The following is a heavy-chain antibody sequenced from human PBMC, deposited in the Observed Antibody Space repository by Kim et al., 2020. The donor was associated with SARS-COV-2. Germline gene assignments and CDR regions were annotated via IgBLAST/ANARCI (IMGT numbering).Heavy chain of an antibody. CDR3: ARLKSSPPVAASDY. CDR1: GFTFSSYA. D-gene: IGHD6-19*01. CDR2: ISGSGGST. Sequence: GGSLRLSCAASGFTFSSYAMSWVRQAPGKGLEWVSAISGSGGSTYYADSVKGRFTISRDNSKNTLYLQMNSLRAEDTAVYYCARLKSSPPVAASDYWGQGTLVTVSS. V-gene: IGHV3-23*01. J-gene: IGHJ4*02.